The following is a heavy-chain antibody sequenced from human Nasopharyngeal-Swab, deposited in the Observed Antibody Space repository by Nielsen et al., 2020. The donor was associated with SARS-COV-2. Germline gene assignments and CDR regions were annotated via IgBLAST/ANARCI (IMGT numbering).Heavy chain of an antibody. CDR2: IYWDDDQ. J-gene: IGHJ6*03. Sequence: SGPTLVKPTQTLTLTCSFSGFSLTTSGVGVAWIRQPPGKALEWPALIYWDDDQLHNPSLKPRLTITKDTSKDQVVLTLTNMGPVDSGTYYCAHITRGLERDTIFGVPLASLSYYYMDVWGKGTTVTVS. CDR3: AHITRGLERDTIFGVPLASLSYYYMDV. V-gene: IGHV2-5*02. CDR1: GFSLTTSGVG. D-gene: IGHD3-3*01.